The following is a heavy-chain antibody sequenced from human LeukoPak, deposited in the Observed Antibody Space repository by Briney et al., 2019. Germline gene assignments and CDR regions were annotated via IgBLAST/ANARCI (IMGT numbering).Heavy chain of an antibody. V-gene: IGHV4-30-4*01. CDR1: GGSISSGDYY. CDR2: IYYSGGT. Sequence: PSETLSLTCTVSGGSISSGDYYWSWIRQPPGKGLEWIGYIYYSGGTYYNPSLKSRVTISVDTSKNQFSLKLSSVTAADTAVYYCGTVAGQSIDYWGQGTLVTVSS. CDR3: GTVAGQSIDY. D-gene: IGHD6-19*01. J-gene: IGHJ4*02.